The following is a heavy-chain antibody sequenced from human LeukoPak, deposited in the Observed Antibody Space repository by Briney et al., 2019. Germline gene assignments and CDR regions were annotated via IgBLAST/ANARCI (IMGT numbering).Heavy chain of an antibody. CDR1: GFTFSSYW. J-gene: IGHJ4*02. CDR3: AKDREYYYDSSGSPPDY. D-gene: IGHD3-22*01. V-gene: IGHV3-7*01. Sequence: GGSLRLSCAASGFTFSSYWMSWVRQAPGKGLEWVANIKQDGSEKYYVDSVKGRFTISRDNAKNSLYLQMNSLRAEDTAVYYCAKDREYYYDSSGSPPDYWGQGTLVTVSS. CDR2: IKQDGSEK.